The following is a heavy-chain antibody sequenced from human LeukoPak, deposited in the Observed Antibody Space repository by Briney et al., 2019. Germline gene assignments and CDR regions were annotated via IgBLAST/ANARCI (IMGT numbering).Heavy chain of an antibody. V-gene: IGHV1-18*01. J-gene: IGHJ4*02. CDR3: ARDPSGDYDSDGPVFYFTS. CDR1: GYTFTSYG. CDR2: ISAYNGNT. Sequence: GASVKVSCTASGYTFTSYGISWVRQAPGQGLEWMGWISAYNGNTNYAQKLQGRVTMTTDTSTSTAYMELRSLRSDDTAVYYCARDPSGDYDSDGPVFYFTSWGQGTLVTVSS. D-gene: IGHD3-22*01.